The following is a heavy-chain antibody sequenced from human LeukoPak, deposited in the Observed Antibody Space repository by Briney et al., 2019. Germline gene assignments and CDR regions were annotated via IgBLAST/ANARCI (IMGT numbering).Heavy chain of an antibody. Sequence: GESLRLSCAASGFTFSSYWMSWVRQAPGKGLEWVANIKQDGSEKYYVDSVKGRFTISRDNAKNSLYLQMNSLRAEDTAVYYCARCRQANWGSFDYWGQGTLVTVSS. J-gene: IGHJ4*02. V-gene: IGHV3-7*01. CDR2: IKQDGSEK. D-gene: IGHD7-27*01. CDR3: ARCRQANWGSFDY. CDR1: GFTFSSYW.